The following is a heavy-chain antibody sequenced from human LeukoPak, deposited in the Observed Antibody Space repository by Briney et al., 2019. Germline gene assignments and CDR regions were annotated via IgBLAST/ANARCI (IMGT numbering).Heavy chain of an antibody. Sequence: SETLSLTCTVSGVSITSYYWGWIRQPPGKGLEWIGSIYYSGSTYYNPSLKSRVTISVDTSKNQFSLKLSSVTAADTAVYYCARLRTYYDILTGPLYYYYYMDVWGKGTTVTISS. D-gene: IGHD3-9*01. CDR3: ARLRTYYDILTGPLYYYYYMDV. CDR1: GVSITSYY. V-gene: IGHV4-39*01. CDR2: IYYSGST. J-gene: IGHJ6*03.